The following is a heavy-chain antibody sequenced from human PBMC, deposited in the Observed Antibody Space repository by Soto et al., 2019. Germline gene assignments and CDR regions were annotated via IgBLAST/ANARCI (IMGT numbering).Heavy chain of an antibody. Sequence: PGGSLRLSCAASGFTFSSDSMNWVRQAPGKELEWVSSISSSSSYIYYADSVKGRFTISRDNAKNSLYLQMNSLRAEDTAVYYCASARHIGPWGQGTLVTVSS. J-gene: IGHJ5*02. D-gene: IGHD2-21*01. CDR1: GFTFSSDS. V-gene: IGHV3-21*01. CDR3: ASARHIGP. CDR2: ISSSSSYI.